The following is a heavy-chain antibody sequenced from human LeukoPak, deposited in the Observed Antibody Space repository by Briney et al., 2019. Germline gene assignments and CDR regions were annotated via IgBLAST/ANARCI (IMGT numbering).Heavy chain of an antibody. V-gene: IGHV1-69*04. J-gene: IGHJ4*02. CDR3: ARVAYYYDSSGYYTDKAIDY. CDR1: GGTFSSYA. D-gene: IGHD3-22*01. Sequence: ASVKVSCKASGGTFSSYAISWVRQAPGQGLEWMGRIIPILGIANYAQKFQCRVTITADKSTSTAYMELSSLRSEDTAVYYCARVAYYYDSSGYYTDKAIDYWGQGTLVTVSS. CDR2: IIPILGIA.